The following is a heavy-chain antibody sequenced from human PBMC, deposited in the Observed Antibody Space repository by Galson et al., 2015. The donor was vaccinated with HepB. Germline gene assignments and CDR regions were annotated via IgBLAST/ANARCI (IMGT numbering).Heavy chain of an antibody. CDR1: GFTFDDYA. D-gene: IGHD3-3*01. J-gene: IGHJ2*01. Sequence: SLRLSCAASGFTFDDYAMHWVRQAPGKGLEWVSGISWYSGSIGYADSVKGRFTISRDNAKNSLYLQMNSLRAEDTAVYYCAKDGGMGTIFGVVKFRYWYFDLWGRGTLVTVSS. V-gene: IGHV3-9*01. CDR3: AKDGGMGTIFGVVKFRYWYFDL. CDR2: ISWYSGSI.